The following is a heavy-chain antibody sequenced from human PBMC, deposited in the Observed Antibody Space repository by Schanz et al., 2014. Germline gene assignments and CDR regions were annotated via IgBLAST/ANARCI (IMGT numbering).Heavy chain of an antibody. CDR2: LYNNGAA. D-gene: IGHD3-10*01. CDR3: ATVGSETYSIYWCFDL. Sequence: EVQLGESGGGLVQPGGSLRLSCAASGFTVSNNYMSWVRQPPGKGLEWVSVLYNNGAAYYAESVRGRFAISRDNSKNTLYLQMNRLRTEDTAVYYCATVGSETYSIYWCFDLWGRGTLVTVSS. J-gene: IGHJ2*01. V-gene: IGHV3-66*01. CDR1: GFTVSNNY.